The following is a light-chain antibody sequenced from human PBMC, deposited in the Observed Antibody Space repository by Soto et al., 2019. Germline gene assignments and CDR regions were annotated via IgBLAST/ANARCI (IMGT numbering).Light chain of an antibody. CDR1: QSISSW. V-gene: IGKV1-5*03. J-gene: IGKJ2*02. CDR3: QQYNSYPCI. CDR2: KAS. Sequence: DIQMTQPPSTLSASVGDRVTITCRASQSISSWLAWYQQRPGKAPKVLIDKASNLESGVRSRFSRSRSGTDNARTRSSLEPDGFATYDCQQYNSYPCIFGQGTKLQIK.